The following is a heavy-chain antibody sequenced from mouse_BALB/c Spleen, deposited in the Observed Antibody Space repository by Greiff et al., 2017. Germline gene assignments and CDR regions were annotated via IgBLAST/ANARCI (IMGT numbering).Heavy chain of an antibody. CDR3: ARPVVAKDYAMDY. CDR1: GFTFSSYG. V-gene: IGHV5-6*01. J-gene: IGHJ4*01. Sequence: EVMLVESGGDLVKPGGSLKLSCAASGFTFSSYGMSWVRQTPDKRLEWVATISSGGSYTYYPDSVKGRFTISRDNAKNTLYLQMSSLKSEDTAMYYCARPVVAKDYAMDYWGQGTQSPSPQ. CDR2: ISSGGSYT. D-gene: IGHD1-1*01.